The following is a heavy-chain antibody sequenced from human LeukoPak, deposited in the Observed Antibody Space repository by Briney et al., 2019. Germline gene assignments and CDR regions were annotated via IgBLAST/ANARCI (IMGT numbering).Heavy chain of an antibody. CDR2: IYPGDSDT. D-gene: IGHD7-27*01. CDR1: GYSSTSYW. CDR3: ARPKTGDEVYFDY. J-gene: IGHJ4*02. Sequence: GESLKISWRGSGYSSTSYWIGWVRQMPGKGLEGMGIIYPGDSDTRYSPSFPGHVTISADKSISTAYLQWSSLKASDTAMYYCARPKTGDEVYFDYWGQGTLVTVSS. V-gene: IGHV5-51*01.